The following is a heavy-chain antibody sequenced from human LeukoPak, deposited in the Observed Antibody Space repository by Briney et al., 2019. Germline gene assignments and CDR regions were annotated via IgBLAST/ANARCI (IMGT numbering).Heavy chain of an antibody. J-gene: IGHJ2*01. CDR3: ARGPAGDYSSRYFDL. D-gene: IGHD4-17*01. V-gene: IGHV4-31*03. Sequence: SETLSLTCTVSGGSISSGGYYWSWIRQHPGKGLEWIRYIYYSGSTYYNPSLKSRVTISVDTSKNQFSLKLSSVTAADTAVYYCARGPAGDYSSRYFDLWGRGTLVTVSS. CDR2: IYYSGST. CDR1: GGSISSGGYY.